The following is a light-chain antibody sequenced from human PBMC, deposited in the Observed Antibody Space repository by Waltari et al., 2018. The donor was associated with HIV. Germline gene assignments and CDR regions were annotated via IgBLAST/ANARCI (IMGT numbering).Light chain of an antibody. CDR2: EVS. CDR3: GSYTTSSTPYV. J-gene: IGLJ1*01. CDR1: SSDIGGHNY. Sequence: QSALTQPASVSGSPGQSITISCTGTSSDIGGHNYVSWYQQHPGQAPKLMIYEVSNRPSGVSNRVSGSKSGNSASLTISGLQPEDEADYYCGSYTTSSTPYVFGTGTKVTVL. V-gene: IGLV2-14*01.